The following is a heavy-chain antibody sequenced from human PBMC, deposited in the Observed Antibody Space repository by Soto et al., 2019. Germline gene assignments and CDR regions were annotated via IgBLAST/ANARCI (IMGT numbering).Heavy chain of an antibody. J-gene: IGHJ4*02. Sequence: QVQLVQSGAEVRKPGASVKVSCKASGYTFTNYYMHWVRRAPGQGLEWMGIINPSGGTTTYAQKFQGRVTMTRDTSTSTVYMELSSLRSEDTAVYYCASPSFYGGNYFDYWGQGTLVTVSS. CDR3: ASPSFYGGNYFDY. CDR2: INPSGGTT. V-gene: IGHV1-46*01. D-gene: IGHD4-17*01. CDR1: GYTFTNYY.